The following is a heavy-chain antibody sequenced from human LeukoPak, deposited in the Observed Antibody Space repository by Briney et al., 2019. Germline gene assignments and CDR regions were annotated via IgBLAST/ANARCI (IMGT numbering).Heavy chain of an antibody. D-gene: IGHD6-13*01. CDR1: GYTFTDYY. CDR3: ARDLSVAAVDY. J-gene: IGHJ4*02. Sequence: ASVKASCKASGYTFTDYYMHWVRQAPGQGLEWMGWINPDSGGTNYAQKFQGRVTMTRDTSISTAYMDLSRLISDDTAVYYCARDLSVAAVDYWGQGTLVTVSS. V-gene: IGHV1-2*02. CDR2: INPDSGGT.